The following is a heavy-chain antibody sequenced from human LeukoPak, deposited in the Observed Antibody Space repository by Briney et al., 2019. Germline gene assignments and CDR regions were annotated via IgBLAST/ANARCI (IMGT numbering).Heavy chain of an antibody. CDR2: INPNSGGT. J-gene: IGHJ4*02. CDR3: ARDRPESGWCFFDY. D-gene: IGHD6-19*01. V-gene: IGHV1-2*02. Sequence: ASVKVSCKASGYTFTGYYMHWVRQAPGQGLEWMGWINPNSGGTNYAQKFQGRVTMTRDTSISTAYMELSRLRSDDTAVYYCARDRPESGWCFFDYWGQGTLVTVSS. CDR1: GYTFTGYY.